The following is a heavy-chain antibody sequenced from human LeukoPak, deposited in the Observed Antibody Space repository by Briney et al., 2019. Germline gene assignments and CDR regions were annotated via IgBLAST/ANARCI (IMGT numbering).Heavy chain of an antibody. V-gene: IGHV3-48*04. Sequence: PGGSLRLSCAASGFTFSTYTMSWVRQAPGKGLEWVSYISSGSSTIYYADSVEGRFTISRDNAKNSLYLQMNSLRAEDTAVYYCARDQGAAAARYYYYGMDVWGQGTTVTVSS. D-gene: IGHD6-13*01. J-gene: IGHJ6*02. CDR1: GFTFSTYT. CDR3: ARDQGAAAARYYYYGMDV. CDR2: ISSGSSTI.